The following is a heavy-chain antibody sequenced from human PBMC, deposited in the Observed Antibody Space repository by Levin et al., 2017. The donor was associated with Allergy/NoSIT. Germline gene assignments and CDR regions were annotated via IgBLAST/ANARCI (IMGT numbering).Heavy chain of an antibody. CDR3: AKEAFNWTQAFDV. D-gene: IGHD1-20*01. CDR2: IGGSGDIT. CDR1: GFTFSSYA. Sequence: GESLKISCAASGFTFSSYAMSWVRQAPGKGLEWVSAIGGSGDITYYADSVKGRLTISRDNSKNTLYLQMNSLRAEDTAVYYCAKEAFNWTQAFDVWGQGTMVTVSS. V-gene: IGHV3-23*01. J-gene: IGHJ3*01.